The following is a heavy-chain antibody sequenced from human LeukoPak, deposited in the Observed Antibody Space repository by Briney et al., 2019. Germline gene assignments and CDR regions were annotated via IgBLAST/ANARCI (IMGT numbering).Heavy chain of an antibody. V-gene: IGHV3-21*01. CDR2: ISSSSSYI. CDR3: ARDQEYYYDSSGAPI. CDR1: GFTFSSYS. D-gene: IGHD3-22*01. Sequence: GGSLRLSCAASGFTFSSYSMNWVRQAPGKGLEWVPSISSSSSYIYYADSVKGRFTISRDNAKNSLYLQMNSLRAEDTAVYYCARDQEYYYDSSGAPIWGQGTLVTVSS. J-gene: IGHJ4*02.